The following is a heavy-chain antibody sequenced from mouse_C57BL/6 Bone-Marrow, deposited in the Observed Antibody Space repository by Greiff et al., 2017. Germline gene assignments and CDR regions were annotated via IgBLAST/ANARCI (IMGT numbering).Heavy chain of an antibody. D-gene: IGHD4-1*01. Sequence: QVQLQQPGAELVQPGASVKLSCKASGYTFTSYWMHWVKQRPGRGLEWIGRIDPNSGGTKYNEKFKSKATLAVDKPSSTAYMQLSSLTSEYSAVYYCARVANWVNFDYWGQGTTLTVSS. J-gene: IGHJ2*01. CDR1: GYTFTSYW. CDR2: IDPNSGGT. V-gene: IGHV1-72*01. CDR3: ARVANWVNFDY.